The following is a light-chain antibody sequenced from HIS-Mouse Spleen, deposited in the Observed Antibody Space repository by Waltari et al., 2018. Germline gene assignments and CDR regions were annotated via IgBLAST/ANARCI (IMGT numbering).Light chain of an antibody. CDR2: KDS. CDR1: AFPKQY. V-gene: IGLV3-25*03. J-gene: IGLJ2*01. CDR3: QSADSSGTYREV. Sequence: SYELTQPPSVSVSPGQTARITCSGDAFPKQYAYWYQQKPGQAPVLVIYKDSERPSGIPERFSGSSSGTTVTLTISGVQAEDEADYYCQSADSSGTYREVFGGGTKLTVL.